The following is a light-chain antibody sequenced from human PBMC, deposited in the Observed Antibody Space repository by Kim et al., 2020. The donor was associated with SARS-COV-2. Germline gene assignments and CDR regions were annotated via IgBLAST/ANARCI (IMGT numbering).Light chain of an antibody. Sequence: DIVMTQSPDSLAVSLGERATINCKSSQSILYSSNNKNYLAWYQQRPGQSPKLLIYWASTRESGVPDRFSGSGSWTDFTLTISSLQAEDVATYYCQQYYSSPQTFGQGTKLEI. J-gene: IGKJ2*01. V-gene: IGKV4-1*01. CDR3: QQYYSSPQT. CDR1: QSILYSSNNKNY. CDR2: WAS.